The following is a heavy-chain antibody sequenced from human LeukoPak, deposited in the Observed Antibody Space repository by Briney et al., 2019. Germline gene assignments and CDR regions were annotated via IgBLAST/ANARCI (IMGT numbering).Heavy chain of an antibody. CDR2: ISSSGSTI. J-gene: IGHJ4*02. CDR3: ARVSMVYADPGDYEDY. V-gene: IGHV3-48*03. D-gene: IGHD2-8*01. Sequence: PGGSLRLSCAASGFTFSSYEMNWVRQAPGKGLEWVSYISSSGSTIYYADSVKGRFTISRDNAKNSLYLQMNTLRAEDTAVYYCARVSMVYADPGDYEDYWGQGTLVTVSS. CDR1: GFTFSSYE.